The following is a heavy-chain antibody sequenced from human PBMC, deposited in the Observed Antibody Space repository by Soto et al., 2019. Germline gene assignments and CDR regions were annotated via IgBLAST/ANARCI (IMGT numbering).Heavy chain of an antibody. J-gene: IGHJ6*02. Sequence: GESLKISCTGSGYSFTSYWIGWVRQMPGKGLEWMGIIYPGDSDTRYSPSFQGQVTISADKSISTAYLQWSSLKASDTAMYYCARRNSSSWYHYYGMDVWGQGTTVTVSS. CDR3: ARRNSSSWYHYYGMDV. D-gene: IGHD6-13*01. V-gene: IGHV5-51*01. CDR1: GYSFTSYW. CDR2: IYPGDSDT.